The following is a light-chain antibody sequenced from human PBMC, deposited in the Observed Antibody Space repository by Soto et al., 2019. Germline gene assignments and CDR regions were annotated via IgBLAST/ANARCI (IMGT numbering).Light chain of an antibody. CDR2: DAS. CDR1: QSVKNY. J-gene: IGKJ4*01. CDR3: QQRTKWEIT. Sequence: EIVLTQSADTLSLSPGESATLSCRASQSVKNYLAWYQQKPGQTPRLLIYDASNRAPGIPARFTGSGSGTDFTLTISSLEPVDFAVYYCQQRTKWEITFGGGSRVDMK. V-gene: IGKV3-11*01.